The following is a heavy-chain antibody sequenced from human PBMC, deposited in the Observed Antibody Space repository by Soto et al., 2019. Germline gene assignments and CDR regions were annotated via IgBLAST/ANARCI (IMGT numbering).Heavy chain of an antibody. CDR3: ARGRGVDAFDI. J-gene: IGHJ3*02. CDR1: GFTFSSYS. V-gene: IGHV3-21*01. CDR2: ISSSSSYI. Sequence: GGSLRLSCAASGFTFSSYSMNWVRQAPGKGLEWVSSISSSSSYIYYADSVKGRFTISRDNAKNSLYLQMNSLRAEDTAVYYCARGRGVDAFDIWGQGTMVTVSS.